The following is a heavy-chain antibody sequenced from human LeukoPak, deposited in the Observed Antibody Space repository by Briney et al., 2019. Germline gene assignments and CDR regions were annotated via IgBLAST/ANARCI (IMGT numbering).Heavy chain of an antibody. D-gene: IGHD3-22*01. CDR1: GFTFSDYF. Sequence: GGSLRLSCAASGFTFSDYFMTWIRQTPGKGLEWISYISTDGDSVYYADSVRGRFTISRDNAKNSLYLQMTFLRAEDTAVYYCVVGSSCCYTYGFYFDYWGQGALVTVSS. V-gene: IGHV3-11*04. CDR3: VVGSSCCYTYGFYFDY. J-gene: IGHJ4*02. CDR2: ISTDGDSV.